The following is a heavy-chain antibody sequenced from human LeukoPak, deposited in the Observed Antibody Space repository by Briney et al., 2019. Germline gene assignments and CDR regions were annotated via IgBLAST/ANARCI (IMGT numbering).Heavy chain of an antibody. CDR2: LSASAGST. CDR3: ARGGDHGDHSIWPY. J-gene: IGHJ4*02. Sequence: PGGSLRLSCTASGLTLSRYAMSWVRRTPGQGLEWVATLSASAGSTNYADSVKGRFTISRDDLKNTLYLQMISLRAEDTAVYYCARGGDHGDHSIWPYWGQGTLVTVSS. V-gene: IGHV3-23*01. D-gene: IGHD4-23*01. CDR1: GLTLSRYA.